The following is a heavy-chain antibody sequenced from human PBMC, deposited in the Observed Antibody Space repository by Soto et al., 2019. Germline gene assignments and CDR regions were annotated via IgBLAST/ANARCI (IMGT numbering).Heavy chain of an antibody. J-gene: IGHJ4*02. V-gene: IGHV3-48*03. CDR2: ISKSGGTT. CDR1: GFSLSAYE. Sequence: GSLRLCCAASGFSLSAYEMHWVRQAPGQGLEWVSYISKSGGTTYYADSVKGRFTISRDDAKNSVYLQMSSLRPEDMAVYKCVREGHYYFDYWGQGALVTVSS. CDR3: VREGHYYFDY.